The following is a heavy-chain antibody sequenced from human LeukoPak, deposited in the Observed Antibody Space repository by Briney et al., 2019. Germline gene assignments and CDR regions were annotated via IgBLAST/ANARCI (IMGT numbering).Heavy chain of an antibody. CDR1: GFTFSSDA. CDR3: AKDRGRTWVQVAN. V-gene: IGHV3-23*01. J-gene: IGHJ4*02. D-gene: IGHD2-15*01. Sequence: GGSLRLSCVGTGFTFSSDAMSWVRQAPGKGLEWVSGISGSGGSTYYADSVKGRFTISRDNSKNTLYLQMNSLRVEDTAVYYCAKDRGRTWVQVANWGQGTLVTVSS. CDR2: ISGSGGST.